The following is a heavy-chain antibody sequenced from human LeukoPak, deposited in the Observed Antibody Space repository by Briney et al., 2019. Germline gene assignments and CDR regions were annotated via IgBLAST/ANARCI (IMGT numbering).Heavy chain of an antibody. CDR2: INPNSGGT. CDR1: GYTFTGYY. CDR3: ARCEDQLLWFGELFMYGMDV. D-gene: IGHD3-10*01. J-gene: IGHJ6*02. V-gene: IGHV1-2*02. Sequence: ASVTVSCKASGYTFTGYYMHWVRQAPGQGLEWMGWINPNSGGTNYAQKFQGRGTMTRDTSISTAYMELSRLRSDDTAVYYCARCEDQLLWFGELFMYGMDVWGQGTTVTVSS.